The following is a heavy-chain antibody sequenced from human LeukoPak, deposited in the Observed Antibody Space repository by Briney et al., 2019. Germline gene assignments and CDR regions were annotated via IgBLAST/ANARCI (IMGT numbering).Heavy chain of an antibody. D-gene: IGHD5-24*01. V-gene: IGHV1-8*01. Sequence: ASVKLSCKASGYTFTSYDINWVRQATGQGLEWMGWMNTNSGNTGYAQKIQGRVTMTRNTTISTAYMELSSLRSEDTAVYYCARGARRWLQFKTSAGFDLWGQGTLVTVSS. CDR3: ARGARRWLQFKTSAGFDL. CDR1: GYTFTSYD. CDR2: MNTNSGNT. J-gene: IGHJ4*02.